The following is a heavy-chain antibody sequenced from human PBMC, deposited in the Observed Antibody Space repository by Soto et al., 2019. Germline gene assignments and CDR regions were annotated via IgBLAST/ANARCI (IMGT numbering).Heavy chain of an antibody. CDR1: GDSVSSNSAA. Sequence: SQTLSLTCAISGDSVSSNSAAWNWIRQSPSRGLEWLGRTYYRSKWYNDYAVSVKSRITINPDTSKNQFSLQLNSVTPEDTAVYYCARVLLYCSSTSCYNGMDVWGQGTTVTVPS. CDR3: ARVLLYCSSTSCYNGMDV. J-gene: IGHJ6*02. D-gene: IGHD2-2*02. CDR2: TYYRSKWYN. V-gene: IGHV6-1*01.